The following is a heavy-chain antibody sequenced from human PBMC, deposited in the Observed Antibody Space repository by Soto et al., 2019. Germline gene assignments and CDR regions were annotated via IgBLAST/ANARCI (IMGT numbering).Heavy chain of an antibody. CDR3: ASSSGT. Sequence: ETLSLSGSVYGGSIRGYYWSWIRQSPGKGLEWIGDINGNGGTNYNPSLKSRVTTSLETSKKQVSLMVSSVTAADTAVYYCASSSGTWGQGTLVTVSS. V-gene: IGHV4-34*01. CDR1: GGSIRGYY. J-gene: IGHJ5*02. CDR2: INGNGGT.